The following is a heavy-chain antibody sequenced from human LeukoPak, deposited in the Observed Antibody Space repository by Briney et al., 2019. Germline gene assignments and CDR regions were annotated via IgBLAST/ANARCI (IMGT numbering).Heavy chain of an antibody. CDR3: AKEGPNYDFWSGYYYPFDY. Sequence: QPGGSLRLSCAASGFTFSNYAISWVRQAPGKGLEWVSGISGRGGSTYHADSVKGRFTISRDNSKNTVYLQMNSLRAEDTAVYYCAKEGPNYDFWSGYYYPFDYWGQGTLVTVSS. CDR1: GFTFSNYA. V-gene: IGHV3-23*01. D-gene: IGHD3-3*01. J-gene: IGHJ4*02. CDR2: ISGRGGST.